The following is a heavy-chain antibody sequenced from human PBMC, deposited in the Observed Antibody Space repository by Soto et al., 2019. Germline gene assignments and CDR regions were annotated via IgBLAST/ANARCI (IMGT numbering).Heavy chain of an antibody. CDR3: ARKTEPIRVTGPIDGMDV. D-gene: IGHD1-1*01. V-gene: IGHV3-21*01. CDR1: GFTFSSYS. J-gene: IGHJ6*02. CDR2: ISSSSSYI. Sequence: PGGSLRLSCAASGFTFSSYSMNWVRQAPGKGLEWVSSISSSSSYIYYADSVKGRFTISRDNAKNSLYLQMNSLRAEDTAVYYCARKTEPIRVTGPIDGMDVWGQGTTVTVSS.